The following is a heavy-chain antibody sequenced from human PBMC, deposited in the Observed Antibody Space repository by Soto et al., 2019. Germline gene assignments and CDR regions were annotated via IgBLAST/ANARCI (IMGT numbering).Heavy chain of an antibody. CDR1: GATFSTTG. V-gene: IGHV1-69*01. CDR2: IIPLFGTP. CDR3: ARAAPVICGGDPCYRLDSSFYS. J-gene: IGHJ5*01. Sequence: QVQLVQSGAEVRKPGSSLRVSCKSSGATFSTTGISWVRQAPGQGLEWMGGIIPLFGTPKYARKFQGRVSITADESTNTVYMELNRLRPDDAAVYYCARAAPVICGGDPCYRLDSSFYSWGQGSLVIVSS. D-gene: IGHD2-21*02.